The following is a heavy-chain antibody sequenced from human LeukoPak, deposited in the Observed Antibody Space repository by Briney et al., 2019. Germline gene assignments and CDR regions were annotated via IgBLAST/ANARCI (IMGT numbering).Heavy chain of an antibody. J-gene: IGHJ3*02. CDR1: SDSISSHY. CDR3: ARLLNNDNAGDPDTFDM. CDR2: IYYTGTT. Sequence: PSETLSLTCTVSSDSISSHYWSWIRQSPERGLEWIGFIYYTGTTRYNPSLRGRVTMSVDSSRNHFSLKLTSMTAADTALYYCARLLNNDNAGDPDTFDMWGQGTMVTVSS. D-gene: IGHD2-21*02. V-gene: IGHV4-59*11.